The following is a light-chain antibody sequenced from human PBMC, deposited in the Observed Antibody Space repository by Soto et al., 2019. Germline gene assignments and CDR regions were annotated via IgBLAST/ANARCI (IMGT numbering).Light chain of an antibody. CDR3: GAWDGSLTGGV. J-gene: IGLJ2*01. V-gene: IGLV1-51*02. Sequence: QSVLTQPPSVSAAPGQKVTISCSGSSSNIGSNYVSWYQQLPGTAPKLLIYENYERPSGIPDRFSGSKSGTSATLGITGLQTGDEADYYCGAWDGSLTGGVFGGVTKLTVL. CDR2: ENY. CDR1: SSNIGSNY.